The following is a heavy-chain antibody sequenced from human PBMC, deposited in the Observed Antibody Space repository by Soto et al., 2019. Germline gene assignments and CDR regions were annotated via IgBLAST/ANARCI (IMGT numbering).Heavy chain of an antibody. D-gene: IGHD5-18*01. Sequence: QVQLVESGGGVVQPGRSLRLSCAASGFTFSSYAMHWFRQAPGKGLEWVAVISYDGSNKYYADSVKGRFTISRDNSKNTLYLQMNSLRAEDTAVYYCARGYSYFWYFDLWGRGTLVTVSS. J-gene: IGHJ2*01. CDR2: ISYDGSNK. CDR1: GFTFSSYA. V-gene: IGHV3-30-3*01. CDR3: ARGYSYFWYFDL.